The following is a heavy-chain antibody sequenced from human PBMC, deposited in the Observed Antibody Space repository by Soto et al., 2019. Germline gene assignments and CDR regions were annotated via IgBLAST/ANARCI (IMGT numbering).Heavy chain of an antibody. Sequence: PGVSLRLSCAASGFTFSSYAMSWVRQAPGKGLEWVSAISGSGGSTYYADSVKGRFTISRDNSKNTLYLQMNSLRAEDTAVYYCARGGMVYDTHGNWFDTWGQGTLVTLSA. V-gene: IGHV3-23*01. CDR2: ISGSGGST. J-gene: IGHJ5*02. CDR1: GFTFSSYA. CDR3: ARGGMVYDTHGNWFDT. D-gene: IGHD2-8*01.